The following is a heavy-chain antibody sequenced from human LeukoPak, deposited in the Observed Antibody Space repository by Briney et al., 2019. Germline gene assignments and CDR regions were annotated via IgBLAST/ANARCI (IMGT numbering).Heavy chain of an antibody. J-gene: IGHJ4*02. CDR3: ARVGATNSQPHFDY. CDR2: ITYDGGDT. D-gene: IGHD1-26*01. Sequence: PGGSLRLSCYASGFTFSSVAMWWVRQAPGKGLEYLSGITYDGGDTEYADSVKGRFTISRDNAKNSLYLQMNSLRAEDTAVYYCARVGATNSQPHFDYWGQGTLVTVSS. CDR1: GFTFSSVA. V-gene: IGHV3-64*04.